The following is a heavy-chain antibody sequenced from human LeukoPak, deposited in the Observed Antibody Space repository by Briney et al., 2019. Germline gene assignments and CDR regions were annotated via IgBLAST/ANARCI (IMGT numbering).Heavy chain of an antibody. V-gene: IGHV4-39*01. CDR3: ASYDYYDSSGYYYTTFDY. D-gene: IGHD3-22*01. CDR2: IYYSGST. J-gene: IGHJ4*02. CDR1: GGSIGSSSYY. Sequence: SETLSLTCTVSGGSIGSSSYYWGWIRQPPGKGLEWIGSIYYSGSTYYNPSLKSRVTISVDTSKNQFSLKLSSVTAADTAVYYCASYDYYDSSGYYYTTFDYWGQGTLVTSPQ.